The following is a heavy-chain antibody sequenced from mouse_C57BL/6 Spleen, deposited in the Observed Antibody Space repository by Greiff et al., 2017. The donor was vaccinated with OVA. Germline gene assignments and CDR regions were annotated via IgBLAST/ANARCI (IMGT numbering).Heavy chain of an antibody. D-gene: IGHD3-3*01. V-gene: IGHV1-55*01. CDR2: IYPGSGST. J-gene: IGHJ1*03. Sequence: QVQLQQSGAELVKPGASVKMSCKASGYTFTSYWITWVKQRPGQGLEWIGDIYPGSGSTNYNEKFKSKATLTVDTSSSTAYMQLSSLTSEDSAVYYCASWEGAYFDVWGTGTTVTVSS. CDR3: ASWEGAYFDV. CDR1: GYTFTSYW.